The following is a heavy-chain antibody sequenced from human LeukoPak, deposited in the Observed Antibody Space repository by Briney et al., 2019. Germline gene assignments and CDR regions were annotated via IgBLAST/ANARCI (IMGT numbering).Heavy chain of an antibody. Sequence: GESLKISCKGSGYSFTSYWIGWVRLMPGKGLAWMGIIYPGDSDPGYSPSFHGQVTISADKSISTAYLQWSSLKASDTAMYYCALGATVVTTYDAFDIWGQGTMVTVSS. D-gene: IGHD4-23*01. J-gene: IGHJ3*02. CDR2: IYPGDSDP. CDR1: GYSFTSYW. CDR3: ALGATVVTTYDAFDI. V-gene: IGHV5-51*01.